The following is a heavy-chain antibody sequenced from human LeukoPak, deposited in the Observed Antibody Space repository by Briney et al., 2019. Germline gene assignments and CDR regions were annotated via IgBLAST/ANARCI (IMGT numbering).Heavy chain of an antibody. CDR2: INPNSGGT. V-gene: IGHV1-2*02. CDR1: VYTFTGYY. Sequence: ASVKVSCKSSVYTFTGYYMHWGRQAPGQGLEWMGWINPNSGGTNYAQKFQGRVTMTRDTSISTAYMGLSRLRSDDTAVYYCARDEGTYYYDSSGYYYNYWGQGTLVTVSS. J-gene: IGHJ4*02. D-gene: IGHD3-22*01. CDR3: ARDEGTYYYDSSGYYYNY.